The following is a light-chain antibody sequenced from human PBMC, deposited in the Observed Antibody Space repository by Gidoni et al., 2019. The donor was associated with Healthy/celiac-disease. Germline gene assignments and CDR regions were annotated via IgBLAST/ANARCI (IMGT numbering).Light chain of an antibody. CDR3: QRYDNATIT. Sequence: DIQMTQSPSSLSASVGDRVTITCQASQDISNYLNWYQQKPGKAPKLLIYNASNLETGVPSRFSGSGSGTDFTFTISSLQPEDIATYYCQRYDNATITFGQGTRLEIK. CDR2: NAS. J-gene: IGKJ5*01. V-gene: IGKV1-33*01. CDR1: QDISNY.